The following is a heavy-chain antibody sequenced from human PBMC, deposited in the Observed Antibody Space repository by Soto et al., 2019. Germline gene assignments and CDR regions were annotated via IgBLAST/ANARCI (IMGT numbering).Heavy chain of an antibody. Sequence: PGGSLDVSCTRSVNLSTTYWVCSVSPRGGRGLWWMGIIYPGDSDTKSSPSFQGQVTISADKSTSTAYLQWSSRRASDTAMYYCSRYRVGPPAFYFDYRGPGPLVTV. CDR2: IYPGDSDT. CDR3: SRYRVGPPAFYFDY. CDR1: VNLSTTYW. D-gene: IGHD1-26*01. J-gene: IGHJ4*02. V-gene: IGHV5-51*01.